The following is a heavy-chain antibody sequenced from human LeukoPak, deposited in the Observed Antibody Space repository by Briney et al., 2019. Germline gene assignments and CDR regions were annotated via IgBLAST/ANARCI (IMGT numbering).Heavy chain of an antibody. Sequence: SETLSLTCTVSGASIRSGDYYWSWIRQPPGKGLEWIGYIYDSGSTYYNPSLKSRITISVDTSENRFSLKLSSVTAADTAVYYCARDCSGGSCYGAFDIWGQGTMVTVSS. CDR2: IYDSGST. D-gene: IGHD2-15*01. V-gene: IGHV4-30-4*01. CDR1: GASIRSGDYY. CDR3: ARDCSGGSCYGAFDI. J-gene: IGHJ3*02.